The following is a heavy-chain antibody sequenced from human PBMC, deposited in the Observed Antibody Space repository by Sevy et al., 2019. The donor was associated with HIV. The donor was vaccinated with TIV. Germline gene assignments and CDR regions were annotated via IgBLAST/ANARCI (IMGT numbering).Heavy chain of an antibody. CDR2: IQYDGSIQ. J-gene: IGHJ4*02. Sequence: GGSLRLSCIESGFTLSNYDIHWVRQAAGQGLEWVAFIQYDGSIQYYADSVKGRFTNSRDNSKNTPYLQMNSLRPEDTAIYYCAKRGSKSGYALGYWGQGTLVTVSS. V-gene: IGHV3-30*02. D-gene: IGHD5-12*01. CDR3: AKRGSKSGYALGY. CDR1: GFTLSNYD.